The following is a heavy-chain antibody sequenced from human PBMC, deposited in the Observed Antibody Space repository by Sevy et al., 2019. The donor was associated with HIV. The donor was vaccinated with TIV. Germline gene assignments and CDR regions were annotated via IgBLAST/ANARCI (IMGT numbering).Heavy chain of an antibody. Sequence: SETLSLTCAVYGGSFSGYYWSWIRQPPGKGLQSIGEINHSGSTNYNPSLKSRVTISVDTSKNQFSLKLSSVTAADTAVYYCARVRPFGSQGSDYFDYWGQGTLVTVSS. J-gene: IGHJ4*02. CDR2: INHSGST. V-gene: IGHV4-34*01. CDR1: GGSFSGYY. CDR3: ARVRPFGSQGSDYFDY. D-gene: IGHD1-26*01.